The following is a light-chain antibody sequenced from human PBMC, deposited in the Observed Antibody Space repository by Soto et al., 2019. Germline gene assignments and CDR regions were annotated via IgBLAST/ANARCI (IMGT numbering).Light chain of an antibody. V-gene: IGKV2-28*01. CDR3: IEARQIPMT. Sequence: DLVLTQSPLSLSVTPGEPASISCRSSQSLMNNRGYIYLDWYLQKPVQSPQLLIYLGSNRASGGPDRFSGSVSGIDSALTISRVEAEEVGVCYCIEARQIPMTFGGGTKVDI. CDR2: LGS. J-gene: IGKJ4*01. CDR1: QSLMNNRGYIY.